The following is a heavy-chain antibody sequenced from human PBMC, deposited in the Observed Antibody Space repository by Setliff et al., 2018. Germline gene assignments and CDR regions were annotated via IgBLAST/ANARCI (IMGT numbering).Heavy chain of an antibody. Sequence: KTSETLSLTCTVSGGSISNSDYYWDWIRQPPGKGLEWIGRVYYSGDTYYIPSLLSRVTISVDTSKNQFSLKLSSVTAADTSVYFCARHRPNLPFDAWGQGALVTVSS. D-gene: IGHD7-27*01. J-gene: IGHJ4*02. V-gene: IGHV4-39*01. CDR2: VYYSGDT. CDR3: ARHRPNLPFDA. CDR1: GGSISNSDYY.